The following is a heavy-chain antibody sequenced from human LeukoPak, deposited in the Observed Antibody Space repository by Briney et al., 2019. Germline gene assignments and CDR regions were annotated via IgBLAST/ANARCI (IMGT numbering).Heavy chain of an antibody. V-gene: IGHV4-34*01. CDR3: AREVLVSPDYFDY. CDR2: INHSGST. D-gene: IGHD2-15*01. J-gene: IGHJ4*02. CDR1: GGSFSGYY. Sequence: SETLSLTCAVYGGSFSGYYWSWIRQPPGKGLEWIGEINHSGSTNYNPSLKSRVTISVDTSKNQFSLKLSSVTAADTAVYYRAREVLVSPDYFDYWGQGTLVTVSS.